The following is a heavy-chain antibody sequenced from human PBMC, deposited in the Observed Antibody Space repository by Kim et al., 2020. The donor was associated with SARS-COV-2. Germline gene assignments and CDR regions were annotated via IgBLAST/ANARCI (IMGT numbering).Heavy chain of an antibody. CDR3: TRAGSYYDSSGYRYYFDY. J-gene: IGHJ4*02. CDR1: GFTFGDYA. Sequence: GGSLRLSCTASGFTFGDYAMSWFRQAPGKGLEWVGFIRSKAYGGTTEYAASVKGRFTISRDDSKSIAYLQMNSLKTEDTAVYYCTRAGSYYDSSGYRYYFDYWGQGTLVNVSS. V-gene: IGHV3-49*03. D-gene: IGHD3-22*01. CDR2: IRSKAYGGTT.